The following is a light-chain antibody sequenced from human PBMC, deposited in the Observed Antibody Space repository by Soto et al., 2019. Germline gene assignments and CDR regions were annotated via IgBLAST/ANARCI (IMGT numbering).Light chain of an antibody. CDR1: QNIKTY. J-gene: IGKJ1*01. CDR2: AAS. CDR3: QQSFSSPPWT. V-gene: IGKV1-39*01. Sequence: IQMTQSPSSLSASVGDSVTITCRASQNIKTYLNWYQQKPGKAPNLLLYAASSWHSGVPSRFSGSGSGTDFTLTISSLQPEDFATYYCQQSFSSPPWTFGQGTKVDIK.